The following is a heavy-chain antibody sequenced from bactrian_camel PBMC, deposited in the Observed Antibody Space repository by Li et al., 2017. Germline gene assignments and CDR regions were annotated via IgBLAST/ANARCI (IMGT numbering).Heavy chain of an antibody. J-gene: IGHJ4*01. V-gene: IGHV3S40*01. CDR3: ASANYGDSSLNY. D-gene: IGHD6*01. Sequence: EVQLVESGGGLVQPGGSLRLSCQGSGFTFSRYAIHWVRRAPGKGLEWVSAINSGGGSTFYAGSVKGRFTISRDNAKNTVYLQLNSLKTEDMAMYYCASANYGDSSLNYWGQGTQVTVS. CDR2: INSGGGST. CDR1: GFTFSRYA.